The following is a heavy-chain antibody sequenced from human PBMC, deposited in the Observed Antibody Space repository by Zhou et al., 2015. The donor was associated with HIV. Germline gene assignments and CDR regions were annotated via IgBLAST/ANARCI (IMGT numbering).Heavy chain of an antibody. CDR1: GYNFASYG. D-gene: IGHD3-16*01. V-gene: IGHV1-18*01. CDR3: ARDHNGVIWGATTPKFDH. CDR2: ISHPSGKT. Sequence: QVQLVQSGGEVKKPGTSVKVSCATSGYNFASYGISWMRQAPGQGLQWMGWISHPSGKTKYAHKFYGRVTMTTDTSTTTAYMELRNLGSDDTAVYYCARDHNGVIWGATTPKFDHWGQGTLVTVSS. J-gene: IGHJ4*02.